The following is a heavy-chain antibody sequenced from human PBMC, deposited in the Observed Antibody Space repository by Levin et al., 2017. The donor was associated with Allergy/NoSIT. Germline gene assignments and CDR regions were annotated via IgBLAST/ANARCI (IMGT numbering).Heavy chain of an antibody. D-gene: IGHD6-19*01. CDR3: ARGDSSGWYRYWYFDL. CDR1: GGSFSGYY. J-gene: IGHJ2*01. Sequence: SETLSLTCAVYGGSFSGYYWSWIRQPPGKGLEWIGEINHSGSTNYNPSLKSRVTISVDTSKNQFSLKLSSVTAADTAVYYCARGDSSGWYRYWYFDLWGRGTLVTVSS. V-gene: IGHV4-34*01. CDR2: INHSGST.